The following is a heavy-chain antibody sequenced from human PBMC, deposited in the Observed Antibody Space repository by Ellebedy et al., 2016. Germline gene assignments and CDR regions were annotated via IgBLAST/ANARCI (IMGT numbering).Heavy chain of an antibody. CDR3: ARGTRIAAAGIGY. CDR1: GFTFTSSA. Sequence: ASVKVSXXASGFTFTSSAVQWVRQAPGQGLEWMGWISGYNDNAIYAQNLQGRVTMTEDTSTDTAYMELSSLRSEDTAVYYCARGTRIAAAGIGYWGQGTLVTVSS. J-gene: IGHJ4*02. CDR2: ISGYNDNA. V-gene: IGHV1-18*01. D-gene: IGHD6-13*01.